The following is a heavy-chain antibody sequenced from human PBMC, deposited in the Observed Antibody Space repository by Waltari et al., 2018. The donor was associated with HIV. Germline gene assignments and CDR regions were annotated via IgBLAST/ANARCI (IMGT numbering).Heavy chain of an antibody. CDR2: IWYDGDNK. CDR3: ARGGYYYDISGYYHY. CDR1: GFNFSNFA. V-gene: IGHV3-33*01. D-gene: IGHD3-22*01. J-gene: IGHJ4*02. Sequence: QVQLVESGGGVVQPGRSLRISCAASGFNFSNFAMHWVRQAPGKGLEWVAVIWYDGDNKYYADSVKGRFTISRDNSKNTLYLQMNSLRVEDTAVYYCARGGYYYDISGYYHYWGQGTLVTVSS.